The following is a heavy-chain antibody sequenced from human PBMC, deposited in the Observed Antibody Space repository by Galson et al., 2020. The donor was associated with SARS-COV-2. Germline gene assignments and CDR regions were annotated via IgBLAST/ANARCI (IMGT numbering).Heavy chain of an antibody. CDR3: ARGWNSGTYYGYYYYGMDV. D-gene: IGHD1-26*01. J-gene: IGHJ6*02. CDR2: MNPNSVNT. V-gene: IGHV1-8*01. CDR1: GYTFTSYD. Sequence: ASVKVSCKASGYTFTSYDINWVRQATGQGLEWMGWMNPNSVNTGYAQTFQGRVTMTRNTSISTAYMELRSLRSEDTAVYYCARGWNSGTYYGYYYYGMDVWGQGTTVSVSS.